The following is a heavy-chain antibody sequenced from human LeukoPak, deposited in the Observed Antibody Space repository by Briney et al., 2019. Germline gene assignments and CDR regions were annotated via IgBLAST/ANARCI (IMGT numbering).Heavy chain of an antibody. D-gene: IGHD1-1*01. V-gene: IGHV3-30*18. CDR3: AKVQLERRELLPNFDY. CDR1: GFIFSSYG. J-gene: IGHJ4*02. Sequence: GGSLRLSCVASGFIFSSYGMHWVRQAPGKGLEWVAVMSYNGHITYYADSLKGRFTISRDNSKNTLYLQMNSLRVEDTAVYYCAKVQLERRELLPNFDYWGQGTLVTVSS. CDR2: MSYNGHIT.